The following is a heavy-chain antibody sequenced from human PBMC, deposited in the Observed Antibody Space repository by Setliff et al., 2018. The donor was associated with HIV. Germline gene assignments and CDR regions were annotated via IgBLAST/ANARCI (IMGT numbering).Heavy chain of an antibody. D-gene: IGHD4-17*01. V-gene: IGHV4-38-2*02. CDR2: IYHAGNT. Sequence: SETLSLTCTVTGYSISSGYYWAWSRQPSGKGLEWIGYIYHAGNTYYNPSLKSRVTISVDTSKNQISLRLNSLTAADTAVYYCARGTTLNVVPDAFDIWGQGTMVTVSS. CDR3: ARGTTLNVVPDAFDI. CDR1: GYSISSGYY. J-gene: IGHJ3*02.